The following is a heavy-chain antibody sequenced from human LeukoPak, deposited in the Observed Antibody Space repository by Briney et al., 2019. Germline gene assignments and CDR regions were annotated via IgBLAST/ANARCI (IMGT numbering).Heavy chain of an antibody. CDR2: IWYDGSNK. Sequence: GGSLRLSCAASGFTFSSYGMHWVRQAPGKGLEWVAVIWYDGSNKYYADSVKGRFTISNSKNTLYLQMNSLRAEDTAVYYCARANTHDSNYYYGMDVWGQGTTVTVSS. CDR1: GFTFSSYG. J-gene: IGHJ6*02. D-gene: IGHD3-3*01. CDR3: ARANTHDSNYYYGMDV. V-gene: IGHV3-33*01.